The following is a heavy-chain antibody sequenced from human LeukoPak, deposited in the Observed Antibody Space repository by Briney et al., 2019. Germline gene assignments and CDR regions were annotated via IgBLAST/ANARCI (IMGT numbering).Heavy chain of an antibody. Sequence: PSETLSLTCAVYGGSFSGYYWSWIRQPPGKGLEWIGEINHSGSTNYNPSLKSRVTISVDTSKNQFSLKLSSVTAADTAVYYCARVKYSGRRGIDPWGQGTLVTVSS. CDR2: INHSGST. D-gene: IGHD6-6*01. J-gene: IGHJ5*02. V-gene: IGHV4-34*01. CDR1: GGSFSGYY. CDR3: ARVKYSGRRGIDP.